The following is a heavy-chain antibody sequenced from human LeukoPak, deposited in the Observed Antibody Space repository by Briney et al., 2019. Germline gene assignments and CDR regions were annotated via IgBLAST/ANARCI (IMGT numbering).Heavy chain of an antibody. V-gene: IGHV3-23*01. CDR2: ISPSGDIT. J-gene: IGHJ3*02. CDR1: GFTFSSYA. CDR3: AREVYGDNEAAFDI. D-gene: IGHD4-23*01. Sequence: GGSLRLSCAASGFTFSSYAMSWVRQAPGKGLEWVSGISPSGDITYYTDSVRGRFTISRDNAKNTLYLQMNSLRAEDTAVYYCAREVYGDNEAAFDIWGQGTMVTVSS.